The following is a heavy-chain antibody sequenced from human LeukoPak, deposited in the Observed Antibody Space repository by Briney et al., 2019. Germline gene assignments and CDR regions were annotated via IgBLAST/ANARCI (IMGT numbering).Heavy chain of an antibody. CDR3: ARETEGVVPAAIVDY. CDR2: IYYSGST. V-gene: IGHV4-39*07. J-gene: IGHJ4*02. CDR1: GGSISSSSYY. D-gene: IGHD2-2*01. Sequence: SETLSLTCTVSGGSISSSSYYWGWIRQPPGKGLEWIGSIYYSGSTYYNPSLKSRVTISVNTSKNQSSLKMSFVTAADTAVYYCARETEGVVPAAIVDYWGQGTLVTVSS.